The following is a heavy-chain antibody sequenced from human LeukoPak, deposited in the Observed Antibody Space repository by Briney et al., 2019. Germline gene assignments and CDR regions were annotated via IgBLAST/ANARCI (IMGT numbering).Heavy chain of an antibody. J-gene: IGHJ4*02. V-gene: IGHV1-2*02. D-gene: IGHD6-25*01. Sequence: ASVKVSCKASGYTFTGYYMHWVRQAPGQGLGWMGWINPNSGGTNYAQNFQGRVTMTRDPSVSTAYMELSRLKSDDTAVYFCARQSSGFFASDYWGQGTLVTVSS. CDR2: INPNSGGT. CDR3: ARQSSGFFASDY. CDR1: GYTFTGYY.